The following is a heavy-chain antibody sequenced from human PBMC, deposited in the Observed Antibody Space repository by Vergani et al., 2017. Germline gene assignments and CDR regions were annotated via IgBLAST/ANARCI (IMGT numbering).Heavy chain of an antibody. CDR2: IYYSGST. J-gene: IGHJ6*03. CDR3: ARVSLVTMFGVVMDYMDV. CDR1: GGSISSSSYY. D-gene: IGHD3-3*01. V-gene: IGHV4-39*07. Sequence: QLQLQESGPGLVKPSETLSLTCTVSGGSISSSSYYWGWIRQPPGKGLEWIGSIYYSGSTYYNPSLKSRVTISVDTSKNQCALKLSSVTAADTAVDYCARVSLVTMFGVVMDYMDVWGKGTTVTVSS.